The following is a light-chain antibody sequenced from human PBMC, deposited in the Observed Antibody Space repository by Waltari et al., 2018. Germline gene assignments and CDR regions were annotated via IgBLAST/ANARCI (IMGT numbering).Light chain of an antibody. V-gene: IGLV4-69*01. CDR3: QTGGHGTWV. CDR2: VKSDGSH. J-gene: IGLJ3*02. CDR1: SGHSTNI. Sequence: QLVLTQSPSASASLGASVKLTCTLSSGHSTNIIAWLQQQPEKGPRFLMNVKSDGSHNKGVGIPDRFSRSSSGAERYLTISSLQSEDEADYYCQTGGHGTWVFGGGTRLTVL.